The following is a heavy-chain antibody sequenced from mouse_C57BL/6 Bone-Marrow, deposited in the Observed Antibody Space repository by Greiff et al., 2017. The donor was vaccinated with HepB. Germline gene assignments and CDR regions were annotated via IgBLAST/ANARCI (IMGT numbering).Heavy chain of an antibody. CDR3: ARDTGKGTWYAMDY. CDR2: ISDGGSYT. V-gene: IGHV5-4*01. J-gene: IGHJ4*01. CDR1: GFTFSSYA. D-gene: IGHD1-1*01. Sequence: DVKLVESGGGLVKPGGSLKLSCAASGFTFSSYAMSWVRQTPEKRLEWVATISDGGSYTYYPDNVKGRFTISRDNAKNNLYLQMSHLKSEDTAMYYCARDTGKGTWYAMDYWGQGTSVTVSS.